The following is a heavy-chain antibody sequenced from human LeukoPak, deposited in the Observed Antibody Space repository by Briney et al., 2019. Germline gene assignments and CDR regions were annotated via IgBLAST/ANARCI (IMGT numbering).Heavy chain of an antibody. D-gene: IGHD3-10*01. V-gene: IGHV3-48*02. CDR3: ARRNYYGSGSLGRPFDY. J-gene: IGHJ4*02. Sequence: PGGSLRLSCAASGFTFSSYSMNWVRQAPGKGLEWVSYISSSSSTKYYADSVKGRFTISRDNAKNSLYLQMNSLRDEDTAVYYCARRNYYGSGSLGRPFDYWGQGTLVTVSS. CDR1: GFTFSSYS. CDR2: ISSSSSTK.